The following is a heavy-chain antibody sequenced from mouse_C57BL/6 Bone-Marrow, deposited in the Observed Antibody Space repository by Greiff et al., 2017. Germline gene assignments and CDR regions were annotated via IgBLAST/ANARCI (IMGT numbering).Heavy chain of an antibody. D-gene: IGHD1-1*01. CDR2: IWGGGST. CDR1: GFSLTSYG. J-gene: IGHJ4*01. V-gene: IGHV2-9*01. CDR3: AKRAEGYYGSEAMDY. Sequence: QVQLKESGPGLVAPSQSLSITCTVSGFSLTSYGVDWVRQSPGKGLEWLGVIWGGGSTNYTSALMSRLSLSKDHSKSQVFLNMNSLQTDDTAKYYGAKRAEGYYGSEAMDYWGQGTSVTVSS.